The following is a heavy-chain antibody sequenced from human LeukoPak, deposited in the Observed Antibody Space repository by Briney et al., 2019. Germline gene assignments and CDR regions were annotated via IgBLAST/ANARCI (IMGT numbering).Heavy chain of an antibody. CDR3: ARGRYDYVWGSYRYPSLFDY. V-gene: IGHV4-4*02. Sequence: SGTLSLTCAVSGGSISSSNWWSWVRQPPGKGLEWIGEIYHSGSTNYNPSLKSRVTISVDTSKNQFSLKLSSVTAADTAVYYCARGRYDYVWGSYRYPSLFDYWGQGTLVTVSS. CDR2: IYHSGST. D-gene: IGHD3-16*02. CDR1: GGSISSSNW. J-gene: IGHJ4*02.